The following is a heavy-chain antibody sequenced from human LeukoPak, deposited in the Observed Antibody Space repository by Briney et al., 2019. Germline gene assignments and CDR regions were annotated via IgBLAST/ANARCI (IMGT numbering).Heavy chain of an antibody. CDR1: GYTFTGYY. CDR2: INPNSGGT. CDR3: ARRKGSAGSNGIDY. J-gene: IGHJ4*02. D-gene: IGHD1-1*01. Sequence: ASVKVSCKASGYTFTGYYMHWVRQAPGQGLEWMGWINPNSGGTNYAQKFQGRVTMTRDTSISTAYMELSRLRSDDTAVYYCARRKGSAGSNGIDYWGQGTLVTVSS. V-gene: IGHV1-2*02.